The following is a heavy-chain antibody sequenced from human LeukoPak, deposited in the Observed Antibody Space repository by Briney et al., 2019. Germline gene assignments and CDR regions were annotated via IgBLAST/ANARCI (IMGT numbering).Heavy chain of an antibody. D-gene: IGHD3-22*01. V-gene: IGHV3-21*01. CDR2: ISSSSSYI. CDR1: GCTFSSYS. J-gene: IGHJ4*02. Sequence: TGGSLRLSCAASGCTFSSYSMNWVRQAPGKGLEWVSSISSSSSYIYYADSVKGRFTISRDNAKNSLYLQMNSLRAEDTAVYYCARPGGDSSGYYDGYWGQGTLVTVSS. CDR3: ARPGGDSSGYYDGY.